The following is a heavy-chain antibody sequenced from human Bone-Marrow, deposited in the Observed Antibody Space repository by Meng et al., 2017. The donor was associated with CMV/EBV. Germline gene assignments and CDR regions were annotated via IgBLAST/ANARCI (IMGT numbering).Heavy chain of an antibody. J-gene: IGHJ4*02. CDR2: IYNSGST. CDR1: GGSISSYY. Sequence: SETLSLTCTVSGGSISSYYWSWIRQPPGKGLEWIGYIYNSGSTNYNPSLKSRVTILVDTSKNQFSLKLSSVTAADTAVYYCAREETIYSSLLSYWGQGPRVTSSS. D-gene: IGHD6-6*01. V-gene: IGHV4-59*01. CDR3: AREETIYSSLLSY.